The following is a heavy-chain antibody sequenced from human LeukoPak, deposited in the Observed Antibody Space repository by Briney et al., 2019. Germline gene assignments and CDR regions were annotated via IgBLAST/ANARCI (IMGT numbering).Heavy chain of an antibody. CDR3: ARGIVVVPAAQSPSFDP. V-gene: IGHV4-34*01. Sequence: PSETLSLTCAVYSGSFSGYYWSWIRQPPGKGLEWIGEINHSGSTNYNPSLKSRVTISVDTSKNQFSLKLSSVTAADTAAYYCARGIVVVPAAQSPSFDPWGQGTLVTVSS. D-gene: IGHD2-2*01. CDR1: SGSFSGYY. J-gene: IGHJ5*02. CDR2: INHSGST.